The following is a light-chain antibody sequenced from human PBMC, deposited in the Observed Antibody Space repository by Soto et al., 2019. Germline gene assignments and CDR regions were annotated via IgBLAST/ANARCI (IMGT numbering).Light chain of an antibody. CDR3: SAYTVSRTYV. CDR2: NVY. CDR1: SSGVGAYNF. Sequence: QSVLTQPASVSGSPGQSITISCTGTSSGVGAYNFASWHQQHPGKAPKLMIYNVYDRPSGISYRFSGSKSGNTASLTISGLQGEDEADYYCSAYTVSRTYVFGTGTKVTVL. J-gene: IGLJ1*01. V-gene: IGLV2-14*03.